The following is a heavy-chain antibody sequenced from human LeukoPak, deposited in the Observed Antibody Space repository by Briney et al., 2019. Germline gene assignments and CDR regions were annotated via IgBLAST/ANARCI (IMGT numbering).Heavy chain of an antibody. Sequence: GGSLRLSCAASGFTFSSYWMHWVRQAPGKGLVWVSRINSDGSSTSYADSVKGRFTISRDNAKNTLYLQMNSLRAEDTAVYYCARLVVPAAMGHGFDYWGQGTLVTVSS. J-gene: IGHJ4*02. CDR3: ARLVVPAAMGHGFDY. V-gene: IGHV3-74*01. CDR2: INSDGSST. D-gene: IGHD2-2*01. CDR1: GFTFSSYW.